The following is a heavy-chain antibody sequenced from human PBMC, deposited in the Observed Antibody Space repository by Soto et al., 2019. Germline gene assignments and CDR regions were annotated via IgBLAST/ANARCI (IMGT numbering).Heavy chain of an antibody. CDR3: ARDGGWEYQLLYFSRFDY. V-gene: IGHV1-46*01. J-gene: IGHJ4*02. CDR2: INPSGGST. Sequence: GASVKVSCKASGYTFTSYYMHWVRQAPGQGLEWMGIINPSGGSTSYAQKFQGRVTMTRDTSTSTVYMELRSLRSDDTAVYYCARDGGWEYQLLYFSRFDYWGQGTLVTVSS. D-gene: IGHD2-2*02. CDR1: GYTFTSYY.